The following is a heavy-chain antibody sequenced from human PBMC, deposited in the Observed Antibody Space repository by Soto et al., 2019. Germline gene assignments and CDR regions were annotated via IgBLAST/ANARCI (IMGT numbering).Heavy chain of an antibody. J-gene: IGHJ4*02. V-gene: IGHV1-69*04. D-gene: IGHD3-10*01. CDR3: ATSYGSGYPALDY. Sequence: QVQLVQSGAEVKRPGSSVKVSCKASGDTFSFYSINWVRQAPGLGLEWMGRVNPILSMSNYAQRFQGRVTMTADKSTSTTYMELSGLRSEDTAMYYWATSYGSGYPALDYWGQGALVTVSS. CDR1: GDTFSFYS. CDR2: VNPILSMS.